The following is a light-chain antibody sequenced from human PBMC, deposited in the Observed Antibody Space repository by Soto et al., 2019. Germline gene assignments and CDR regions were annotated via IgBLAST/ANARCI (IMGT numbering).Light chain of an antibody. J-gene: IGLJ2*01. CDR3: YSHTRTTTRV. CDR2: EVS. CDR1: SSDVGGYKY. Sequence: QSALTQPASVSGSPGQSITISCTGTSSDVGGYKYVSWYQHHPGKAPKLMIYEVSNRPSGVSNRFSGSKSGNTASLTISGLQPEDEADYYCYSHTRTTTRVFGGGTKLTVL. V-gene: IGLV2-14*01.